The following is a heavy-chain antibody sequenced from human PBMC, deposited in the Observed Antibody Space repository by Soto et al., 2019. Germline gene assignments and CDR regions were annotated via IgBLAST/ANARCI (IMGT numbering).Heavy chain of an antibody. CDR2: IIPIFGTA. D-gene: IGHD3-16*02. CDR1: GGTFSSYA. J-gene: IGHJ6*02. Sequence: QVQLVQSGAEVKKPGSSVKVSCKASGGTFSSYAISWVRQAPGQGLEWMGGIIPIFGTANYAQKFQGRVTITADESTSTAYMELSSLRSEYTAVYYCARGVIVLEGWLQSENYYCYGMDVWGQGTTVTASS. V-gene: IGHV1-69*12. CDR3: ARGVIVLEGWLQSENYYCYGMDV.